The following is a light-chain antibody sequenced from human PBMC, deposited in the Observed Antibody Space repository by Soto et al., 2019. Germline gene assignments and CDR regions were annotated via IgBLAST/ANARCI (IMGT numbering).Light chain of an antibody. CDR2: DVS. CDR3: SSYTSSSTVV. J-gene: IGLJ2*01. Sequence: QAVVTQPASMSGSPGQSITISCTGTSSDVGGYNYVSWYQQHPGKAPKLMIYDVSNRPSGVSNRFSGSKSGNTASLTISGLQAEDEADYYCSSYTSSSTVVFGGGTKLTVL. CDR1: SSDVGGYNY. V-gene: IGLV2-14*01.